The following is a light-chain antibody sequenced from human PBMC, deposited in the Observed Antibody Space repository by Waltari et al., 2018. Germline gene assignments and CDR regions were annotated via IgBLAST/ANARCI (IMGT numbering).Light chain of an antibody. CDR1: SGSIASNY. J-gene: IGLJ2*01. CDR3: QSYDSTNGVV. CDR2: EDN. V-gene: IGLV6-57*04. Sequence: NFMLTQPHSVSESPGKTVTISCTRSSGSIASNYVQWYQQRPGSVPTAVMYEDNQRPSAVPALFSGSIDRSSNSASLTISGLKTEDEADYYCQSYDSTNGVVFGGGTKLTVL.